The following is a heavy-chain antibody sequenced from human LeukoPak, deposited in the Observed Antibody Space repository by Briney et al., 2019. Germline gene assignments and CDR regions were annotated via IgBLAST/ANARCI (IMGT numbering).Heavy chain of an antibody. CDR3: ARPYYYDSSGYPY. J-gene: IGHJ4*02. Sequence: GGSLRLSCAASGFTVSSNYMSWVRQAPGKGLEWVSVIYSGGSTYYADSVKGRFTISRDNSKNTLYLQMNSLRAEGTAVYYCARPYYYDSSGYPYWGQGTLVTVSS. CDR2: IYSGGST. V-gene: IGHV3-53*01. CDR1: GFTVSSNY. D-gene: IGHD3-22*01.